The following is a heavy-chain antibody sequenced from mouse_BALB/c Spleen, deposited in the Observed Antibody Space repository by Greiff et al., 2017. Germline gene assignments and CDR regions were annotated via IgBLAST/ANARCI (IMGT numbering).Heavy chain of an antibody. J-gene: IGHJ3*01. Sequence: DVKLVESGGGLVQPGGSRKLSCAASGFTFSSFGMHWVRQAPEKGLEWVAYISSGSSTIYYADTVKGRFTISRDNPKNTLFLQMTSLRSEDTAMYYCARDYYGSSSLFAYWGQGTLVTVSA. D-gene: IGHD1-1*01. CDR3: ARDYYGSSSLFAY. CDR1: GFTFSSFG. V-gene: IGHV5-17*02. CDR2: ISSGSSTI.